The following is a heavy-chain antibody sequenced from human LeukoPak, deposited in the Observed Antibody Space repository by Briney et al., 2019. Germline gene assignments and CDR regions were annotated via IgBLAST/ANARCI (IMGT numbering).Heavy chain of an antibody. D-gene: IGHD3-9*01. V-gene: IGHV4-59*01. CDR1: GGSISSYY. Sequence: SETLSLTCTVSGGSISSYYWSWIRQPPGKGLEWIGYIYYSGSTNHNPSLKSRVTISVDTSKNQFSLKLSSVTAADTAVYYCARDGVLTGGNWFDPWGQGTLVTVSS. CDR3: ARDGVLTGGNWFDP. J-gene: IGHJ5*02. CDR2: IYYSGST.